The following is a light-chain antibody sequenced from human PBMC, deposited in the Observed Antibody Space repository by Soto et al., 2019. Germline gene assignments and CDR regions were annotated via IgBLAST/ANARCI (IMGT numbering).Light chain of an antibody. CDR2: SSS. Sequence: ELVLTQSPGTLSLSPGDRATLSCRASQSVSSTYLAWYRQRPGQAPRLLIYSSSSRASGIPDRFSGSGSGADFTLTISRLEPEDFAVYYCQQYRTSPPTWTFGQGTKVDI. V-gene: IGKV3-20*01. CDR1: QSVSSTY. J-gene: IGKJ1*01. CDR3: QQYRTSPPTWT.